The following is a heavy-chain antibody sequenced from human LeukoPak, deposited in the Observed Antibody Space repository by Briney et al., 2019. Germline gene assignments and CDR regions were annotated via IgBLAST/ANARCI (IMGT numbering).Heavy chain of an antibody. J-gene: IGHJ5*02. CDR2: IYYSGST. Sequence: ETLSLTCTGSGGSISSYYWSWIRQPPGKGLEGIGYIYYSGSTNYNPSLKSRVTISVDTSKNQFSLKLSSVTAADTAVYYCARGVDDFWRFENNWFDPWGQGTLVTVSS. V-gene: IGHV4-59*01. D-gene: IGHD3-3*01. CDR3: ARGVDDFWRFENNWFDP. CDR1: GGSISSYY.